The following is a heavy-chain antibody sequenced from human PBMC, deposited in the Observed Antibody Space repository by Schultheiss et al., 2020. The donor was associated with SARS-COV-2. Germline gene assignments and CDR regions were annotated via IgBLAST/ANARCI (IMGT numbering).Heavy chain of an antibody. D-gene: IGHD3-22*01. V-gene: IGHV4-30-4*01. CDR2: IYYSGST. Sequence: SETLSLTCTVSGGSISSGDYYWSWIRQPPGKGLEWIGYIYYSGSTYYNPSLKSRVTISVDTSKNQFSLKLSSVTDADTAVYYCARAGITMIVVVTYFDLWGRGTLVTVSS. J-gene: IGHJ2*01. CDR1: GGSISSGDYY. CDR3: ARAGITMIVVVTYFDL.